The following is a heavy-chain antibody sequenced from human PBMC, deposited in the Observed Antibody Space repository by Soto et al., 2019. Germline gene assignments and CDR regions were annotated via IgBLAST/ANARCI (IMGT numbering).Heavy chain of an antibody. CDR3: AHKRVDLWAFDI. D-gene: IGHD2-21*01. CDR2: IYWDDDK. CDR1: GFSLSTSGVG. V-gene: IGHV2-5*02. Sequence: QITLKESGPTLVKPTQPLTLTCTFSGFSLSTSGVGVGWIRQPPGKALEWLALIYWDDDKRYSPSLKSRLTITKDTSKNQVVLTMTNMDPVDTATYYCAHKRVDLWAFDIWGQGTMVTVSS. J-gene: IGHJ3*02.